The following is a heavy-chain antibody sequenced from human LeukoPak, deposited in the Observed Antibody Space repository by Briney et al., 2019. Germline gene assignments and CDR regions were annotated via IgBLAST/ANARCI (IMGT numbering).Heavy chain of an antibody. D-gene: IGHD7-27*01. J-gene: IGHJ4*02. Sequence: SETLSLTCTVSGGSISSHYWSWIRQPPGKGLEWIGYIYYSGSTNYNPSLKSRVTILVDTSKNQFSLKLSSVTATDTAVYYCARRGNWGFFDYWGQGTLVTVSS. V-gene: IGHV4-59*11. CDR3: ARRGNWGFFDY. CDR2: IYYSGST. CDR1: GGSISSHY.